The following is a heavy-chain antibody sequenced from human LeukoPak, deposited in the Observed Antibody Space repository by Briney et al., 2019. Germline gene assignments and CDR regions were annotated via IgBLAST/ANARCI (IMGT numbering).Heavy chain of an antibody. CDR2: IIPIFDTA. J-gene: IGHJ6*02. CDR1: GGTFSSYS. CDR3: ARISLGAIWGYYYGMDV. Sequence: SVKVSCKASGGTFSSYSISWVRQAPGQGLEWMGGIIPIFDTADYAQKFQGRVTITADESTSTAYMELSSLRSEDTAVFYCARISLGAIWGYYYGMDVWGQGTTVTVSS. V-gene: IGHV1-69*13. D-gene: IGHD1-26*01.